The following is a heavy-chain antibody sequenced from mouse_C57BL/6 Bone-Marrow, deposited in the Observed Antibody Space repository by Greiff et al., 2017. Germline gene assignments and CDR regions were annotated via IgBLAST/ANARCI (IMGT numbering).Heavy chain of an antibody. J-gene: IGHJ1*03. D-gene: IGHD6-1*01. V-gene: IGHV8-12*01. CDR2: SYWEDDK. Sequence: QVTLKESGPGLLQSSQTLSLTCSFSGFSLSTSGMGVSWIRQPSGKGLEWLAHSYWEDDKRSNPSLKSRLTISKDTSRNQVFLKITSVDTADTATYYCARSPLFLWYFDVWGTWTTVTVSS. CDR3: ARSPLFLWYFDV. CDR1: GFSLSTSGMG.